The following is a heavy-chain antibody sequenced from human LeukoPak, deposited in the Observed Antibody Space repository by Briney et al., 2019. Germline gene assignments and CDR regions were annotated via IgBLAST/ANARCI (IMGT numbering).Heavy chain of an antibody. CDR3: ARDSSVGYGDSLDY. D-gene: IGHD4-17*01. CDR2: INAGNGNT. V-gene: IGHV1-3*01. CDR1: GHTSTTYA. J-gene: IGHJ4*02. Sequence: ASVKVSCKASGHTSTTYAIHWVRQAPGQGLEWMGWINAGNGNTKYSQKFQGRVTITRDTSASTAYMELSSLRSEDTAVYYCARDSSVGYGDSLDYWGQGTLVTVSS.